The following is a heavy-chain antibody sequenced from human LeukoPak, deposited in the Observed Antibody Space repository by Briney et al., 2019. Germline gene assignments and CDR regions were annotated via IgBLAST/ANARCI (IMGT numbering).Heavy chain of an antibody. Sequence: QPGGSLRLSCAASGLTLSGYWMHWVRQAPGKGLVWVSRINGDASSTSYADSVKGRFTISRDNAKSTLYLQMNSLRVEDTAVYYCARARGNTYSYFEYWGQGTLVTVSS. J-gene: IGHJ4*02. D-gene: IGHD5-18*01. V-gene: IGHV3-74*01. CDR2: INGDASST. CDR1: GLTLSGYW. CDR3: ARARGNTYSYFEY.